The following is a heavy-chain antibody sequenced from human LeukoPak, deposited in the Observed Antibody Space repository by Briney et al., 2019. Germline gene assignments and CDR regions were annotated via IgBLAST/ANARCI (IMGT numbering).Heavy chain of an antibody. D-gene: IGHD3-22*01. J-gene: IGHJ6*03. Sequence: GGSLRLSCAASGFTFSSYGMHWVRQAPGKGLEWVAFIRYDGSNKYYADSVKGRFTISRDNSKNTLYLQMNSLRAEDTAVYYCAKDHYYDSSGYYYYYYMDVWGKGTTVTISS. V-gene: IGHV3-30*02. CDR1: GFTFSSYG. CDR2: IRYDGSNK. CDR3: AKDHYYDSSGYYYYYYMDV.